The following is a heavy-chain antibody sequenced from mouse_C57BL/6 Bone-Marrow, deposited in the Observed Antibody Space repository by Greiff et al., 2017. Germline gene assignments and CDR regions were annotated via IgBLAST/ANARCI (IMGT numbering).Heavy chain of an antibody. D-gene: IGHD2-4*01. CDR2: IYPRDGST. V-gene: IGHV1-85*01. CDR3: ARSGDYAYFDV. CDR1: GYTFTSYD. J-gene: IGHJ1*03. Sequence: QVQLKESGPELVKPGASVKLSCKASGYTFTSYDINWVKQRPGQGLEWIGWIYPRDGSTKYNEKFKGKATLTVDTSSSTAYMELHSLTSEDSAVYFCARSGDYAYFDVWGTGTTVTVSS.